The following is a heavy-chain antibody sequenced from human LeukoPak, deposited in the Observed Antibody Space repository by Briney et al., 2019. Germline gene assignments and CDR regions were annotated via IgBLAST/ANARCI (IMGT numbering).Heavy chain of an antibody. CDR1: GFTFSSYA. J-gene: IGHJ4*02. Sequence: PGRSLRLSCAASGFTFSSYAMHWVRQAPGKGLEWVAVISYDGSNKYYADSVKGRFTISRDNSKNTLYLQVNSLRAEDTAVYYCAREVAYGDYGGFDYWGQGTLVTVSS. CDR2: ISYDGSNK. D-gene: IGHD4-17*01. CDR3: AREVAYGDYGGFDY. V-gene: IGHV3-30-3*01.